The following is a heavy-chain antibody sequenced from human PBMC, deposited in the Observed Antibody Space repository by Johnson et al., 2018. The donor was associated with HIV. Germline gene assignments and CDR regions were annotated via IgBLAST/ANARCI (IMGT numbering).Heavy chain of an antibody. CDR3: AREGVPAAFDI. J-gene: IGHJ3*02. CDR1: GFTFSSYG. CDR2: IWYDGSNK. D-gene: IGHD3-10*01. Sequence: QMLLVESGGGVVQPGRSLRLSCAASGFTFSSYGMHWVRQAPGKGLEWVAVIWYDGSNKYYADSVKGRFTISRDNSKNTLYLQMNSLRAEDTAVYYCAREGVPAAFDIWGQGTKVTVSS. V-gene: IGHV3-33*01.